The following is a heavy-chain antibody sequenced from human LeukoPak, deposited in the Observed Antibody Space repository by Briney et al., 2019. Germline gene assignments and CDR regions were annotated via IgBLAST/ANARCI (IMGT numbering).Heavy chain of an antibody. Sequence: GGSLRLSCAASGFTFSSYGMHWVRQAPGKGLEWVAVISYDGSNKYYADSVKGRFTISRDNSKNTLYLQMNSLRAEDTAVYYCAKDPDSSGWTMDYWGQGTLVTVSS. V-gene: IGHV3-30*18. CDR3: AKDPDSSGWTMDY. D-gene: IGHD6-19*01. CDR2: ISYDGSNK. J-gene: IGHJ4*02. CDR1: GFTFSSYG.